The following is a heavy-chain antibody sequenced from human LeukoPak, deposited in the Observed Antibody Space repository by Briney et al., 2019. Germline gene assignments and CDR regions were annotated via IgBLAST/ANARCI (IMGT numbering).Heavy chain of an antibody. CDR1: GGSISSGDYY. V-gene: IGHV4-30-4*01. CDR2: IYYSGST. CDR3: ARSLRVVIRNGYYYYGMDV. D-gene: IGHD3-22*01. Sequence: PSETLSLTCTVSGGSISSGDYYWRWIRQPPGKGLEWIGYIYYSGSTYYNPSLKSRATISVDTSKNQFSLKLSYVTAADTAVYYCARSLRVVIRNGYYYYGMDVWGQGTTVTVSS. J-gene: IGHJ6*02.